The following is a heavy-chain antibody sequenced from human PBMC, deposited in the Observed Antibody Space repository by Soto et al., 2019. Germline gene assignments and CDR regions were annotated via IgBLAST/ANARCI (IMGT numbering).Heavy chain of an antibody. CDR1: GFTFSSYS. Sequence: GGSLRLSCAASGFTFSSYSMNWVRQAPGKGLEWISYISTTSSSIYYADSVKGRFTISRDNAKNSLFLQMNSLRDEDTAVCYCARKGVAFDCWGQGALVTVSS. CDR3: ARKGVAFDC. J-gene: IGHJ4*02. V-gene: IGHV3-48*02. D-gene: IGHD3-3*01. CDR2: ISTTSSSI.